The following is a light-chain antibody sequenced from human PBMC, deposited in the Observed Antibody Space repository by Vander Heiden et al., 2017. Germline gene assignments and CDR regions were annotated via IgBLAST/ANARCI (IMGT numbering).Light chain of an antibody. CDR2: WAS. V-gene: IGKV4-1*01. CDR3: QQYYTTPRT. J-gene: IGKJ1*01. Sequence: DIVMTQSPDSLAASLGDRVTINCKARQSGVASSSNKNYLAWYQQKPGQPPKLLISWASTRESGVPDRFTGSGSGTDFTLTISSLQAEDVAVYYCQQYYTTPRTFAHGAKVGI. CDR1: QSGVASSSNKNY.